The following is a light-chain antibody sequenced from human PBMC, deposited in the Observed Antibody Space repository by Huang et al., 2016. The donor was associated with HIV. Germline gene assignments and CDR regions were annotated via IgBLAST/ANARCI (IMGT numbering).Light chain of an antibody. V-gene: IGKV3-11*01. CDR3: QQRYSWPALT. Sequence: EIVFTQSPATLSLSPGERATLSCRASQSVSSSLAWYQQKPGQAPRLLIYDASKRATDIPARFSGGGSGTDFTLTISRLEPADFATYYCQQRYSWPALTFGGGTKVEIK. CDR1: QSVSSS. CDR2: DAS. J-gene: IGKJ4*01.